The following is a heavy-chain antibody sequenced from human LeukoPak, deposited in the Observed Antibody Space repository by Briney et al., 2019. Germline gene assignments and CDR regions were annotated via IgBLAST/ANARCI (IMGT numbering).Heavy chain of an antibody. CDR3: AKRVTTVEPSVVDV. CDR2: IGGDSCCA. V-gene: IGHV3-23*01. CDR1: GFTSSSYA. Sequence: GGSLRLSCAASGFTSSSYAMTWVRQAPGKGLEWLSAIGGDSCCASYPDSVKGRFTISRDNSKNTLYLQMNSLRAEDTAVYFCAKRVTTVEPSVVDVWGQGTAVTVSS. J-gene: IGHJ6*02. D-gene: IGHD4-23*01.